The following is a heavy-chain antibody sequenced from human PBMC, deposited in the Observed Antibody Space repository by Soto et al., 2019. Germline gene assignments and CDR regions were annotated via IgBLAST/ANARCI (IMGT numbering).Heavy chain of an antibody. V-gene: IGHV4-39*01. CDR2: IYYSGST. D-gene: IGHD3-16*01. CDR1: GGSISSSSYY. J-gene: IGHJ6*02. CDR3: ARMGYYGMDV. Sequence: SETLSLTCPVSGGSISSSSYYWGWIRQPPGKGLEWIGSIYYSGSTYYNPSLKSRVTISVDTSKNQFSLKLSSVTAADTAVYYCARMGYYGMDVWGQGTTVTVPS.